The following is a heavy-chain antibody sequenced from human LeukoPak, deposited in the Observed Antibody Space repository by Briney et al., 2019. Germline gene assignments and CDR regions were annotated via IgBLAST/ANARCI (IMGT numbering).Heavy chain of an antibody. Sequence: SETLSLTCTVSGGSISSYYWSWIRQPAGKGLEWIGRIYTSGSTNYNPSLKSRVTMSVDTSKNQFSLKLSSVTAADTAVYYCARASPPFDSSGYYLDYWGQGTLVTVSS. CDR3: ARASPPFDSSGYYLDY. J-gene: IGHJ4*02. V-gene: IGHV4-4*07. CDR1: GGSISSYY. CDR2: IYTSGST. D-gene: IGHD3-22*01.